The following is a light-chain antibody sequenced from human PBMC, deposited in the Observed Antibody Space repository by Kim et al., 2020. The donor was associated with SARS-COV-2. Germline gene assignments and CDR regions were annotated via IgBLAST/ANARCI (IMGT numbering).Light chain of an antibody. Sequence: PGERATLSCSASQSIGTYLAWYQHKPGQAPRLLIYDASNRATGIPDRFSGSGSGTDFTLTISSLEPEDFAIYYCQQRNSWPPAVTFGGGTKVDIK. V-gene: IGKV3-11*01. J-gene: IGKJ4*01. CDR3: QQRNSWPPAVT. CDR1: QSIGTY. CDR2: DAS.